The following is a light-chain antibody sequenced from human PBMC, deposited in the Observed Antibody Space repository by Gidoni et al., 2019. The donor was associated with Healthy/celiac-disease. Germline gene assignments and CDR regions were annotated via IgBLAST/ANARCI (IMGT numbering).Light chain of an antibody. V-gene: IGKV3-15*01. CDR1: QSVSSN. CDR2: GAS. J-gene: IGKJ1*01. Sequence: EIVMKQSPPTLSVSPGERATLSCRSSQSVSSNLAWYQQKPGQAPRLLIYGASTRATGITARFSGSGSGTDFTLTISSLQSEDFAVYYCQQYNNWPWTFGQGTKVEIK. CDR3: QQYNNWPWT.